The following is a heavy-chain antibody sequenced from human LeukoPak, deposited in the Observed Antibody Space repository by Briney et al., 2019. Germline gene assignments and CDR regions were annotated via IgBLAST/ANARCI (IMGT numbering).Heavy chain of an antibody. D-gene: IGHD1-14*01. CDR2: IYYSGST. CDR1: GGSISSYY. CDR3: ARVRSGRGFDY. V-gene: IGHV4-59*01. Sequence: SETLSLTCTVSGGSISSYYWSWIRQPPGKGLEWIGYIYYSGSTNYNPSLKSRVTISVDTSKNQFSLKLTSVTAADTAVYYCARVRSGRGFDYWGQGTLVTVSS. J-gene: IGHJ4*02.